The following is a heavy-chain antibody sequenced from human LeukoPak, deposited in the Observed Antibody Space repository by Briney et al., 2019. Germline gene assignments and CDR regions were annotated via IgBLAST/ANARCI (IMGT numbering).Heavy chain of an antibody. CDR1: GGSISSSSYY. CDR2: IYYSGST. J-gene: IGHJ5*02. V-gene: IGHV4-39*07. D-gene: IGHD6-13*01. CDR3: AREISSWSGNWFDP. Sequence: PSETLSLTCTVSGGSISSSSYYWGWIRQPPGKGLEWIGSIYYSGSTYYNPSLKSRVTISVDTSKNQFSLKLSSVTAADTAVYYCAREISSWSGNWFDPWGQGTLVTVSS.